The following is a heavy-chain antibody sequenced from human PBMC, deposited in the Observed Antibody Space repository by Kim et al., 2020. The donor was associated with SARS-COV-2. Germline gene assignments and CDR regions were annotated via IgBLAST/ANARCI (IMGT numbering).Heavy chain of an antibody. V-gene: IGHV3-30*18. D-gene: IGHD3-10*01. Sequence: GRSLRLSCAASGFTFSSYGMHWVRQAPGKGLEWVALISYDGSNKYYADSVKGRFTISRDNSKNTLYLQMNSLRAEDTAMYYCAKTRPWYDSGSPSSDFDYWGQGTLVTVSS. CDR2: ISYDGSNK. CDR1: GFTFSSYG. J-gene: IGHJ4*02. CDR3: AKTRPWYDSGSPSSDFDY.